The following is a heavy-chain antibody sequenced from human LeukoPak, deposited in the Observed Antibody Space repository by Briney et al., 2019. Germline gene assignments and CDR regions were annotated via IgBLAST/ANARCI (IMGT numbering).Heavy chain of an antibody. CDR3: ARDLRLYYYGMDV. V-gene: IGHV3-23*01. Sequence: GGSLRLSCAASGFTFSSYAMSWVRQAPGKGLEWVSAISGSGGSTYYADSVKGRFTISRDNSKNTLYLQMNSLRAEDTAVYYCARDLRLYYYGMDVWGQGTTVTVSS. CDR2: ISGSGGST. J-gene: IGHJ6*02. CDR1: GFTFSSYA.